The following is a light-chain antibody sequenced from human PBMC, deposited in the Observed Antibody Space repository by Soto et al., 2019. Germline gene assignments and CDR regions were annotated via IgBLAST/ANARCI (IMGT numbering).Light chain of an antibody. V-gene: IGKV1-39*01. CDR2: AAS. CDR3: QQSYSTPMYT. CDR1: QSISSY. Sequence: DIPMTQSPSSLSASVVDRVTITCRASQSISSYLNWYQQKPGKAPKLLIYAASSLRSGVPSRFSGSGSGTDFTLTISSLQPEDFATYYCQQSYSTPMYTFGQGTKMEIK. J-gene: IGKJ2*01.